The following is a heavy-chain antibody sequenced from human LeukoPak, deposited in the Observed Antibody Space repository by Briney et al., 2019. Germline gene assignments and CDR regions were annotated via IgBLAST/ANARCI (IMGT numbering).Heavy chain of an antibody. D-gene: IGHD5-12*01. CDR3: ASTGVNGYDLGWFDP. CDR1: GGTFSSYA. Sequence: ASVKVSCKASGGTFSSYAISWVRQAPGQGLEWMGGIIPIFGTANYAQKFQGRVTITADESTSTAYMELSSLRSDDTAVYYCASTGVNGYDLGWFDPWGQGTLVTVSS. CDR2: IIPIFGTA. J-gene: IGHJ5*02. V-gene: IGHV1-69*13.